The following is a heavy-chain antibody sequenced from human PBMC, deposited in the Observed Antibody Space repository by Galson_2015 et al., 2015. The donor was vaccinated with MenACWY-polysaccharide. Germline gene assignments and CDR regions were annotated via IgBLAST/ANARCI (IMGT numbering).Heavy chain of an antibody. Sequence: SLRLSCAASGFTFSSYGMSWVRQAPGKGLEWVSSISGSGGSTLYADSVKGRFTISRDNSKNTLSLQVNSLRAEDTAKYYCAKDLRVGATAGSELDFWGQGTLVTVCS. CDR1: GFTFSSYG. V-gene: IGHV3-23*01. D-gene: IGHD1-26*01. CDR2: ISGSGGST. CDR3: AKDLRVGATAGSELDF. J-gene: IGHJ4*02.